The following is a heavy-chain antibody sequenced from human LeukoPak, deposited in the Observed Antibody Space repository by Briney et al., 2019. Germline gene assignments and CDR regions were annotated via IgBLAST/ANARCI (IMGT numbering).Heavy chain of an antibody. J-gene: IGHJ4*02. V-gene: IGHV3-7*01. CDR3: ARVGYSGWNLEY. D-gene: IGHD5-12*01. CDR2: INQDGSVK. CDR1: GFTFRSYW. Sequence: PGGSLRLSCAASGFTFRSYWMSWVRQAPGKGLEWLANINQDGSVKYYVDSVKGRFTISRDNAKNSLYVQMNSLRDEDTAVYYCARVGYSGWNLEYWGQGTLVTVSS.